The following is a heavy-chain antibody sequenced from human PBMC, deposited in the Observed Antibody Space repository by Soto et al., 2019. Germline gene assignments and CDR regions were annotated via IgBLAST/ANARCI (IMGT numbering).Heavy chain of an antibody. D-gene: IGHD2-21*01. Sequence: SETLSLTCSVSGAALNSGNYYWSWIRQVPGKGLEWIGHIYVTGAVDYNPSLRDRITTSQDTSERQFSLNLRLVTAADTAVYYCARLRIATNNYKWFDPWGQGTLVTVSS. CDR3: ARLRIATNNYKWFDP. CDR2: IYVTGAV. J-gene: IGHJ5*02. V-gene: IGHV4-31*03. CDR1: GAALNSGNYY.